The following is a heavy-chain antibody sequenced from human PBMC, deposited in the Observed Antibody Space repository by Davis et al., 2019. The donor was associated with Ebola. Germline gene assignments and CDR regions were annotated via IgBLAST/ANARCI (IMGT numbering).Heavy chain of an antibody. D-gene: IGHD6-13*01. V-gene: IGHV3-30*03. CDR3: ARDEKASSWSYNWFDP. Sequence: PGGSLRLSCAASGFTFSSYGMHWVRQAPGKGLEWVAVISYDGSNKYYADSVKGRFTISRDNSKNTLYLQMNSLRAEDTAVYYCARDEKASSWSYNWFDPWGQGTLVTVSS. CDR1: GFTFSSYG. CDR2: ISYDGSNK. J-gene: IGHJ5*02.